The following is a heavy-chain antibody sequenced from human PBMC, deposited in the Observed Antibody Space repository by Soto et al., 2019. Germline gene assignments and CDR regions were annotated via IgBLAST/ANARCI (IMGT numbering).Heavy chain of an antibody. CDR1: GGSISSYY. CDR2: IYYSGST. J-gene: IGHJ4*02. D-gene: IGHD3-10*01. CDR3: ARVSITMVRGVISSVFGY. Sequence: PSETLSLTCTVSGGSISSYYWSWIRQPPGKGLEWIGYIYYSGSTNYNPSLKSRVTISVDTSKNQFSLKLSSVTAADTAVYYCARVSITMVRGVISSVFGYWGQGTLVTVSS. V-gene: IGHV4-59*01.